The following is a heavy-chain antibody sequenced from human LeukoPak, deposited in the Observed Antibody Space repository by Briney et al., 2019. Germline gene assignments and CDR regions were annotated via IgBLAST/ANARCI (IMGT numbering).Heavy chain of an antibody. CDR1: GFTFSSYG. D-gene: IGHD5-24*01. Sequence: GGSLRLSCAASGFTFSSYGMHWVRQAPGKGLEWVSAISGSGGSTYYADSVKGRFTISRDNSKNTLYLQMNSLRAEDTAVYYCARERARRDGYNGNAFDIWGQGTMVTVSS. J-gene: IGHJ3*02. V-gene: IGHV3-23*01. CDR3: ARERARRDGYNGNAFDI. CDR2: ISGSGGST.